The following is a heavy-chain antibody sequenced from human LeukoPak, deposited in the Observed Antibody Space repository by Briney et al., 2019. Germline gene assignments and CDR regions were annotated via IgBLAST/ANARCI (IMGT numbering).Heavy chain of an antibody. J-gene: IGHJ4*02. Sequence: GGSLRLSCAASGFTFTTYAMNWVRQAPGKGLEWISYISAGSSIIYYADSVKGRFTISRDDANDSLYLQMNSLRVEDTAVYYCARPRYGSGTFYFDSRGQGTLVTVSS. CDR1: GFTFTTYA. V-gene: IGHV3-48*01. CDR3: ARPRYGSGTFYFDS. D-gene: IGHD3-10*01. CDR2: ISAGSSII.